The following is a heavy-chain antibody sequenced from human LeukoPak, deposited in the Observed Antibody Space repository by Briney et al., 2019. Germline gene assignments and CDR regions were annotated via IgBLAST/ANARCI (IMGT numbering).Heavy chain of an antibody. V-gene: IGHV3-74*01. J-gene: IGHJ3*01. CDR3: AREEHRLAEAGTSAFDL. Sequence: QHWGSLRLSCVASGFTFSENWMHWVRQAPGKGLAWVSHINRDGGLTNYADSVKGRFTISRDNARNTVYLQMSSLRVEDTAIYFCAREEHRLAEAGTSAFDLGGQGTLVTVSP. D-gene: IGHD6-13*01. CDR2: INRDGGLT. CDR1: GFTFSENW.